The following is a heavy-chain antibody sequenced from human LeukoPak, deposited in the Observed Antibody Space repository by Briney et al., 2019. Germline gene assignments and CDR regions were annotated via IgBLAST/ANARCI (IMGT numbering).Heavy chain of an antibody. D-gene: IGHD2-15*01. V-gene: IGHV3-15*01. Sequence: GGSLRLSCVASGFTFSNAWMSWVRQAPGKGLEWVGRIKSKSDGGTINYAAPVKGRFTISRDDSKNTLFLEMNSLTTEDTAVYYCTSDRYLSGDTCDAFDYWGQGTLVTVSS. CDR3: TSDRYLSGDTCDAFDY. CDR2: IKSKSDGGTI. CDR1: GFTFSNAW. J-gene: IGHJ4*02.